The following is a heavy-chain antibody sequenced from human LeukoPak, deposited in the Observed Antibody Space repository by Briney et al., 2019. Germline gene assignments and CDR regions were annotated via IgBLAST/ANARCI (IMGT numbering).Heavy chain of an antibody. CDR1: GFTFSSYA. Sequence: GGSLRLSCAASGFTFSSYAMSWVRQAPGKGLEWVSVISGSGGSIYYADSVKGRFTISRDNSKNTLYLQMNSLRAEDTAVYYCAKLPKYDSSGYYDYWGQGTLVTVSS. D-gene: IGHD3-22*01. J-gene: IGHJ4*02. V-gene: IGHV3-23*01. CDR2: ISGSGGSI. CDR3: AKLPKYDSSGYYDY.